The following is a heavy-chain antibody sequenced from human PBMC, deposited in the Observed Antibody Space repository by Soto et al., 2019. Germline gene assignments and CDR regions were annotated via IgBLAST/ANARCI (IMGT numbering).Heavy chain of an antibody. CDR3: AKPPPSITMVRGASNLGWFDP. D-gene: IGHD3-10*01. J-gene: IGHJ5*02. V-gene: IGHV3-21*04. Sequence: PGGSLRLSCAASGFTFSSYSMNWVRQAPGKGLEWVSSISSSSSYIYYADSVKGRFTISRDNAKNSLYLQMNSLRAEDTAVYYCAKPPPSITMVRGASNLGWFDPWGQGTLVSVSA. CDR2: ISSSSSYI. CDR1: GFTFSSYS.